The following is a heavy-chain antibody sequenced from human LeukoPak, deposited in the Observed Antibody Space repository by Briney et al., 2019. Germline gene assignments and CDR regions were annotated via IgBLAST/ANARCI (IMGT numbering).Heavy chain of an antibody. D-gene: IGHD3-16*01. CDR3: ARAVLSRMRYFDL. CDR1: GGSISSYY. Sequence: SSETLSLTCTVSGGSISSYYWSWIRQTAGKGLEWIGRIYTSGSTTYSPSLKSRVTMSVDTSKSQFSLKLTSVTAADTALYYCARAVLSRMRYFDLWGRGTLLTVSS. V-gene: IGHV4-4*07. CDR2: IYTSGST. J-gene: IGHJ2*01.